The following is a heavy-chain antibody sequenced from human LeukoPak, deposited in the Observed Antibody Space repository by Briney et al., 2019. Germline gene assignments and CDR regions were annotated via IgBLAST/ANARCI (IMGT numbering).Heavy chain of an antibody. V-gene: IGHV1-18*01. CDR3: ARPSTVTTTDNWFDP. D-gene: IGHD4-17*01. CDR2: ISAYNGNT. J-gene: IGHJ5*02. CDR1: GYTFTSYG. Sequence: GASVKVSCKASGYTFTSYGISWVRQAPGQGLEWMGWISAYNGNTNYAQKLQGRVTMTTDTSTSTAYMELRSLRSDDTAVYYCARPSTVTTTDNWFDPWGQGTLVTVSS.